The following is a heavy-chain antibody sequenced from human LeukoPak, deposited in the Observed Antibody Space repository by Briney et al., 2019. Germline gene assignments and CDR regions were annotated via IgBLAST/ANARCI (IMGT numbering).Heavy chain of an antibody. CDR3: ARDLREHGVFDI. D-gene: IGHD1-26*01. J-gene: IGHJ3*02. Sequence: GRSLRLSCAASGFSFDDYAMHWVRQAPGKGLEWVSGINWNSGSIDYAESVKGRFTISRDNAKNSLYLQMNSLRAEDTAVYYCARDLREHGVFDIWGQGTMVTVSS. V-gene: IGHV3-9*01. CDR2: INWNSGSI. CDR1: GFSFDDYA.